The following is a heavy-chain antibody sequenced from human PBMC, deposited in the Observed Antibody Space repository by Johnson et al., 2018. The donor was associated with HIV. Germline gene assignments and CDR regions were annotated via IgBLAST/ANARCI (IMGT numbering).Heavy chain of an antibody. J-gene: IGHJ3*02. CDR3: AKEILKFGEFIPDAFDI. CDR1: GFTFSSYA. D-gene: IGHD3-10*01. CDR2: VTGSGART. Sequence: VQLVESGGGLVKPGGSLRLSCAASGFTFSSYAMSWVRQAPGKGLEWVSSVTGSGARTYSHSADSVKGRFTIPRDNSKNTLYLQMDSLRAEDTAVYYCAKEILKFGEFIPDAFDIWGQGTMVTVSS. V-gene: IGHV3-23*04.